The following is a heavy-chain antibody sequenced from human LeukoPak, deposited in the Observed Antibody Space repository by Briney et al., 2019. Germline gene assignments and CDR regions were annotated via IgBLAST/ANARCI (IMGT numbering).Heavy chain of an antibody. V-gene: IGHV1-2*02. D-gene: IGHD5-18*01. J-gene: IGHJ4*02. Sequence: GASVKVSCKASGYTSTGYYMHWVRQAPGQGLVWMGWINPHTGGTNFAQKFQGRVTMTRDTSISTAYMELSRLRSDDAAVYYCARGWIQHFAIHDYWGQGTLVTVSS. CDR2: INPHTGGT. CDR1: GYTSTGYY. CDR3: ARGWIQHFAIHDY.